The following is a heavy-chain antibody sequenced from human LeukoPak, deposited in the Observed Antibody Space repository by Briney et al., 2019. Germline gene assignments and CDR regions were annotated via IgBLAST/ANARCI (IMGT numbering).Heavy chain of an antibody. Sequence: GGSLRLSCAASGFTVSSNYMSWVRQAPGKGLEWVSVIYSGGSTYYADSVKGRFTISRHNSKNTLYLQMNSLRAEDTAVYYCARDYYDSSGTSDAFDIWGQGTMVTVSS. CDR2: IYSGGST. CDR3: ARDYYDSSGTSDAFDI. CDR1: GFTVSSNY. V-gene: IGHV3-53*04. D-gene: IGHD3-22*01. J-gene: IGHJ3*02.